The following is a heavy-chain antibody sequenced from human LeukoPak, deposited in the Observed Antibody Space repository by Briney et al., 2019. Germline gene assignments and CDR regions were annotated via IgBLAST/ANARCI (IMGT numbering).Heavy chain of an antibody. CDR1: GGTFSSYA. Sequence: ASVKVSCKASGGTFSSYAISWVRQAPGQGLEWMGGIIAIFGTANYAQKLQGRVTITADKSTSTAYMELSSLRSEDTAVYYCARVWGTRDAFDIWGQGKMVTVSS. CDR3: ARVWGTRDAFDI. D-gene: IGHD3-16*01. CDR2: IIAIFGTA. J-gene: IGHJ3*02. V-gene: IGHV1-69*06.